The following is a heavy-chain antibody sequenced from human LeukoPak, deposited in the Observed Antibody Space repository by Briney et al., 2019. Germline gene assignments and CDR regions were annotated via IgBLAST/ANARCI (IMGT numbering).Heavy chain of an antibody. Sequence: GSLRLSCAASGFAVSSNYMSWVRQAPGKGLEWVSIVYSDGRTFYTDSVKGRFTVSRDSSKNTLHLEMNSLRVEDTAIYYCARDNRVITIFGVVTRWWFDPWGQGSLVTVSS. CDR1: GFAVSSNY. CDR3: ARDNRVITIFGVVTRWWFDP. CDR2: VYSDGRT. D-gene: IGHD3-3*01. V-gene: IGHV3-53*01. J-gene: IGHJ5*02.